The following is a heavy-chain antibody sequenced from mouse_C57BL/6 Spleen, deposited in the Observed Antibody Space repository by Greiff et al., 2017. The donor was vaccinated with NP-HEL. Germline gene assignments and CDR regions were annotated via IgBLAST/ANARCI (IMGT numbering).Heavy chain of an antibody. J-gene: IGHJ2*01. CDR1: GYTFTSYW. CDR3: ARRPGGNYFDY. Sequence: QVQLQQPGAELVKPGASVNLSCKASGYTFTSYWMHWVKQRPGQGLEWIGMIHPNSGSTNYNEKFKSKATLTVDKSSSTAYMQLSSLTSEDSAVYYCARRPGGNYFDYWGQGTTLTVSS. V-gene: IGHV1-64*01. CDR2: IHPNSGST.